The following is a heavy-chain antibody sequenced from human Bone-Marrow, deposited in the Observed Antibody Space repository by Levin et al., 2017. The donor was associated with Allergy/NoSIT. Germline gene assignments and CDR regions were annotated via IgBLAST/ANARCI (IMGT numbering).Heavy chain of an antibody. CDR1: GFSFGSYA. V-gene: IGHV3-23*01. J-gene: IGHJ3*02. CDR2: ISDIGYSI. Sequence: SCAASGFSFGSYAMGWVRQAPGKGLEWVSTISDIGYSIYYADSVKGRLTISRDNSKNTLYLQMNSLRAEDTAVYYCATSTDLRAFDIWGQGTMVTVSS. CDR3: ATSTDLRAFDI. D-gene: IGHD3-3*01.